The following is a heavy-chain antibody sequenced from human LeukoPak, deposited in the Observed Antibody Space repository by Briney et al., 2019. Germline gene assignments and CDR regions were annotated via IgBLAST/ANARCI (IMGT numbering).Heavy chain of an antibody. CDR2: ISGSGGST. CDR1: GFTFSSYA. V-gene: IGHV3-23*01. D-gene: IGHD5-12*01. J-gene: IGHJ6*03. Sequence: GGSLRLSCAASGFTFSSYAMSWVRQAPGKGLEWVSAISGSGGSTYYADSVKGRFTISRDNSKNTLYLQMNSLRAEDTAVYYCAKTPNRSGYDWDADYYMDVWGKGTTVTVSS. CDR3: AKTPNRSGYDWDADYYMDV.